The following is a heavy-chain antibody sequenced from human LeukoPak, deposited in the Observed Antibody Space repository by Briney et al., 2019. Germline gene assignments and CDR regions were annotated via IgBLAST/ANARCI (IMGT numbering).Heavy chain of an antibody. CDR3: ARDRDIVVVVAAKLTSLGAFDI. V-gene: IGHV1-3*01. Sequence: VASVKVSCKASGYTFTSYAMHWVRQAPGQRLEWMGWINAGNGNTKYSQKFQGRVTITRDTSASTAYMELSSLRSEDTAVYYCARDRDIVVVVAAKLTSLGAFDIWGQGTMVTVSS. D-gene: IGHD2-15*01. CDR1: GYTFTSYA. CDR2: INAGNGNT. J-gene: IGHJ3*02.